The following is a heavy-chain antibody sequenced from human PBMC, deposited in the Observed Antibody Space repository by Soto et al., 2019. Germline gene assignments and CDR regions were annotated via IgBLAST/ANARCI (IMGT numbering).Heavy chain of an antibody. CDR1: GGPFSSYA. CDR3: ARVFTGRWFDP. V-gene: IGHV1-69*06. D-gene: IGHD3-10*02. Sequence: QVQLVQSGAEVKKPGSSVKVSCTASGGPFSSYAITWVRQAPGQGLEWMGVITPMFGAPPYAQNFKGRLTIPADKSTNTAYMELSSLTSGDTAVYFGARVFTGRWFDPWGQGTLVTVSS. CDR2: ITPMFGAP. J-gene: IGHJ5*02.